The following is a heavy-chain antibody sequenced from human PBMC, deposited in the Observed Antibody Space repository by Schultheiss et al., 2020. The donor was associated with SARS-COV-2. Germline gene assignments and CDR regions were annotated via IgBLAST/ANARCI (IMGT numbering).Heavy chain of an antibody. D-gene: IGHD3-10*02. V-gene: IGHV4-39*07. CDR3: ARGGTMFQL. J-gene: IGHJ4*02. CDR1: GGSISSSSHY. CDR2: IYHSGGT. Sequence: SETLSLTCTVSGGSISSSSHYWGWIRQPPGKGLEWIGRIYHSGGTNYSPSLKSRVTISVDTSKNQFSLKLNSVTAADTAVYYCARGGTMFQLWGQGILVTVSS.